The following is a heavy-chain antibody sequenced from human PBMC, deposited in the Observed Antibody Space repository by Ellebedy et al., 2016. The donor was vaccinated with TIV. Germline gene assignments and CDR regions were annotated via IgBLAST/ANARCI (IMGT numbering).Heavy chain of an antibody. CDR2: ISTSSTTI. J-gene: IGHJ4*02. D-gene: IGHD1-7*01. Sequence: GESLKISXLVSGFTFHNYAMSWVRQPPGKGLEWVSHISTSSTTIYYADSVKGRFSISRDNAKNSVYLQMNSLRAEDTAVYYCARHGNYCFDYWGQGTLVTVSS. CDR1: GFTFHNYA. V-gene: IGHV3-48*04. CDR3: ARHGNYCFDY.